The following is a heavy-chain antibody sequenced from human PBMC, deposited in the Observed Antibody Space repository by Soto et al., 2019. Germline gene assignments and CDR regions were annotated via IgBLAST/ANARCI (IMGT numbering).Heavy chain of an antibody. CDR3: ASVAAAGPTKDYYMDV. Sequence: ASVKVSCKASGYTFTSYGISWVRQAPGQGLEWMGWISAYNGNTNYAQKLQGRVTMTTDTSTSTAYMELSSLRSEDTAVYYCASVAAAGPTKDYYMDVWGKGTTVTVSS. CDR1: GYTFTSYG. J-gene: IGHJ6*03. V-gene: IGHV1-18*01. D-gene: IGHD6-13*01. CDR2: ISAYNGNT.